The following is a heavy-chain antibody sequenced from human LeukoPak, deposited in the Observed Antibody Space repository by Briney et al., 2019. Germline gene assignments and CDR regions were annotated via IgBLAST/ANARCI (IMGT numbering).Heavy chain of an antibody. V-gene: IGHV6-1*01. D-gene: IGHD5-24*01. CDR3: ARGGNRDGYKWTGWFDP. CDR2: TYYRSKWYN. J-gene: IGHJ5*02. Sequence: SQSLSLTCAISGDSVYSNSAAWNWIRQSPSRGLEWLGRTYYRSKWYNDYAVSVKSRITINPDTSKNQFSLQLNSVTPEDTAVYYCARGGNRDGYKWTGWFDPWGQGTLVTVSS. CDR1: GDSVYSNSAA.